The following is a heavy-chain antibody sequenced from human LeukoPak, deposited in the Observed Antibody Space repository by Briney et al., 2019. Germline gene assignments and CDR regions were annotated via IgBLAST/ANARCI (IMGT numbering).Heavy chain of an antibody. CDR1: GFTFSSYG. J-gene: IGHJ6*03. D-gene: IGHD3-16*02. V-gene: IGHV3-33*06. CDR2: IWYDGSNK. CDR3: AKESGPYDYVWGSSRLTYYYYYYMDV. Sequence: GGSLRLSCAASGFTFSSYGMHWVRQAPGKGLVWVAVIWYDGSNKYYADSVKGRFTISRDNSKNTLYLQMNSLRAEDTAVYYCAKESGPYDYVWGSSRLTYYYYYYMDVWGKGTTVTVSS.